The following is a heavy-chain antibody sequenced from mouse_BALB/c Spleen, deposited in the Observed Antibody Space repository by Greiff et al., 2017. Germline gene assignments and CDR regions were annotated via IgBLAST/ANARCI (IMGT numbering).Heavy chain of an antibody. Sequence: EVKLMESGGGLVKPGGSLKLSCAASGFTFSSYAMSWVRQSPEKRLEWVAEISSGGSYTYYPDTVTGRFTISRVNAKNTLYLEMSSLRSEDTAMYYCARALYDYDGNAMDYWGQGTSVTVSS. CDR2: ISSGGSYT. CDR3: ARALYDYDGNAMDY. D-gene: IGHD2-4*01. CDR1: GFTFSSYA. J-gene: IGHJ4*01. V-gene: IGHV5-9-4*01.